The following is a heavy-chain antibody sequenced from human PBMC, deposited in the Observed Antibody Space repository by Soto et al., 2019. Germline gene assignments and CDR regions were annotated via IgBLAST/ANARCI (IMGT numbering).Heavy chain of an antibody. J-gene: IGHJ4*02. V-gene: IGHV1-46*01. CDR2: INPASGST. CDR1: GYTFTHYY. D-gene: IGHD6-13*01. CDR3: ARDLAAGDY. Sequence: QVQLVQSGAEVKKPGASVKLSCRTSGYTFTHYYIPWVRQAPGQGLEWLAIINPASGSTNYAQDFQGRVTLTMDTSTTTVYMELSGLRAEDMAIFYCARDLAAGDYWGQGTLVTVSS.